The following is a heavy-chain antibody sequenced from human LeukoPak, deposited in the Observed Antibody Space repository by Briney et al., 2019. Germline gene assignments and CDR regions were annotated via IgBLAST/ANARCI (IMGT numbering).Heavy chain of an antibody. CDR2: INPSGGTT. Sequence: ASVKVSCKASGYTFSGYYMHWVRQAPGQGLEWMGIINPSGGTTSYAQNFQGRVTMTRDTSTSTVYMELSSLRSEDTAVYYCAREIGPRQLHLWGSAFDYWGQGTLVTVSS. CDR1: GYTFSGYY. CDR3: AREIGPRQLHLWGSAFDY. J-gene: IGHJ4*02. V-gene: IGHV1-46*01. D-gene: IGHD5-18*01.